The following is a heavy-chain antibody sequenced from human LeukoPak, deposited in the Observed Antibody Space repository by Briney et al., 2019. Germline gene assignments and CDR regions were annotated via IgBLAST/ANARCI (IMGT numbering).Heavy chain of an antibody. CDR2: INHSGST. CDR3: ARGPTVTKRRYFDL. D-gene: IGHD4-17*01. J-gene: IGHJ2*01. V-gene: IGHV4-34*01. Sequence: SETLSLTCAVYGGTFSGYYWSWIRQPPGKGLQWIGEINHSGSTNYHPSLKSRVTISLDTSKNQFSLKLSSVTAADTAVSYCARGPTVTKRRYFDLWGRGTLVTVSS. CDR1: GGTFSGYY.